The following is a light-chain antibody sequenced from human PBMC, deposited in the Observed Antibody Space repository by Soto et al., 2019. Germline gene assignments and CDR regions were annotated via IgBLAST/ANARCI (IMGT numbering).Light chain of an antibody. V-gene: IGLV1-47*01. J-gene: IGLJ2*01. CDR1: NSNIGRNY. Sequence: QSVLTQPSSASGTPGQRVTISCSGSNSNIGRNYVYWYQQLPGTAPKLLIYRNNQRPSGVPDRFSGSESGTSVSLAISGLRSEDEAEYYCAAWDDSLRGVVFGGGTKVTVL. CDR2: RNN. CDR3: AAWDDSLRGVV.